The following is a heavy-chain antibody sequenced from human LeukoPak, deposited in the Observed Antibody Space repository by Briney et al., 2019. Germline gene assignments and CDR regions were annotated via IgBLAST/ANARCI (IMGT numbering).Heavy chain of an antibody. Sequence: GGSLRLSCAASGFTVSSNYMSWVRQAPGKGLEWVSVIYSGGSTYYADSVKGRFTISRDNSKNTLYLQMNSLRAEDTAVYYCAKAPLGALDYWGQGTLGTVSS. J-gene: IGHJ4*02. CDR2: IYSGGST. CDR3: AKAPLGALDY. V-gene: IGHV3-53*01. CDR1: GFTVSSNY. D-gene: IGHD3-16*01.